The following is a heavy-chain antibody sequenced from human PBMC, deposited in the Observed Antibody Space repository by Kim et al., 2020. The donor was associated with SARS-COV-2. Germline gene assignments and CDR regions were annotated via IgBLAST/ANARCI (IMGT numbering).Heavy chain of an antibody. CDR3: AKDSHYGSGSYYNWFDP. D-gene: IGHD3-10*01. Sequence: VKGRFTISRDNAKNTLYLQMNSLRAEDTAVYYCAKDSHYGSGSYYNWFDPWGQGTLVTVSS. J-gene: IGHJ5*02. V-gene: IGHV3-23*01.